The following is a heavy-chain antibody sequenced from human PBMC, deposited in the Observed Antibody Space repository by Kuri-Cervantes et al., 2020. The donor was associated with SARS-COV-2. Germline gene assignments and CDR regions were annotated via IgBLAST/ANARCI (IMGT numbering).Heavy chain of an antibody. CDR3: ARDSLPSYD. Sequence: ESLKISCTVSGGSVSSGSYYWSWIRQPPGKGLEWIGYIYYSGSTNYNPSLKSRVTISVDTSKNQFSLKLSSVTAADTAVYYCARDSLPSYDWGQGTLVTVSS. J-gene: IGHJ4*02. D-gene: IGHD3-16*01. V-gene: IGHV4-61*01. CDR1: GGSVSSGSYY. CDR2: IYYSGST.